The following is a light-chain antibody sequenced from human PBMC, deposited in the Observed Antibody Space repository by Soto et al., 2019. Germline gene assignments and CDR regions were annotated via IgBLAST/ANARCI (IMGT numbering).Light chain of an antibody. J-gene: IGKJ2*01. CDR1: QSVLYSSNNKNY. CDR2: WAS. Sequence: DIVMTQSPDSLAVSLGERATINCKSSQSVLYSSNNKNYLAGYQQKPGQPPKLLIYWASTRESGVPDRFSGSGYGTDFTLTISSLQAEDVAVYYCQQYYSTPLYTFGQGTKLEIK. V-gene: IGKV4-1*01. CDR3: QQYYSTPLYT.